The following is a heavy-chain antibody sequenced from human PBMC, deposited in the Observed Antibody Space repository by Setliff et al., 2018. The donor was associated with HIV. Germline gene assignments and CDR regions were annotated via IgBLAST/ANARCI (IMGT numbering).Heavy chain of an antibody. CDR1: GYSISSGYY. V-gene: IGHV4-38-2*01. D-gene: IGHD5-12*01. J-gene: IGHJ4*02. CDR3: ARLGEWIRLVDY. CDR2: IYHSGST. Sequence: SETLSLTCAVSGYSISSGYYWGWSRQPPGKGLEWIGSIYHSGSTYYNPSLKSRVTISVDTTKNKFSLKQSSVTAADTAVYYCARLGEWIRLVDYWGQGTLVTVSS.